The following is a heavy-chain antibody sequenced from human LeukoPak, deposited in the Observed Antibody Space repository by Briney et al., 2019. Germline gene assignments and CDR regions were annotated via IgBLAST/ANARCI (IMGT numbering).Heavy chain of an antibody. V-gene: IGHV1-69*04. CDR3: ARDRLGSGWYKGPDY. CDR1: GGTFSSYA. CDR2: IIPILGIA. D-gene: IGHD6-19*01. Sequence: SVKVSCKASGGTFSSYAISWVRQAPGQGLEWMGRIIPILGIANYAQKFQGRVTITADKSTSTAYMELSSLRSEDTAVYYCARDRLGSGWYKGPDYWGQGTLVTVSS. J-gene: IGHJ4*02.